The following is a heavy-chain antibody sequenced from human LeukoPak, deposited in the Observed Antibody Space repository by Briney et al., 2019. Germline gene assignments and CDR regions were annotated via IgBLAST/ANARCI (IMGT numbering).Heavy chain of an antibody. CDR3: ARRSERLVEY. Sequence: PSETLSLTCTVSGGSISSSSYYWGWIRQPPGKGLEWIGSIYYSGSTYYNPSLKSRVTISVDTSKNQFSLKLSSVTAADTAVYYCARRSERLVEYSGQGTLVTVSS. V-gene: IGHV4-39*01. CDR2: IYYSGST. J-gene: IGHJ4*02. CDR1: GGSISSSSYY. D-gene: IGHD2-21*01.